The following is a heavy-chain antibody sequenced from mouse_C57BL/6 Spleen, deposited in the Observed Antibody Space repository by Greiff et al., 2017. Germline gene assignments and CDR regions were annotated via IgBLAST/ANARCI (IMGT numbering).Heavy chain of an antibody. CDR3: ARGGGRRWYFDV. CDR1: GYTFTSYW. J-gene: IGHJ1*03. Sequence: VQLQQPGAELVKPGASVKMSCKASGYTFTSYWITWVKQRPGQGLEWIGDIYPGSGSTNYNEKFKSKATLTVDTSSSTAYMQLSSLTSEDSAVXYCARGGGRRWYFDVWGTGTTVTVSS. CDR2: IYPGSGST. V-gene: IGHV1-55*01. D-gene: IGHD3-3*01.